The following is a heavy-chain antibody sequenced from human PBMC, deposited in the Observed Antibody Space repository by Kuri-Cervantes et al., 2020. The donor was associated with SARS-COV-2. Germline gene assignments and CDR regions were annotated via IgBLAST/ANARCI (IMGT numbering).Heavy chain of an antibody. D-gene: IGHD6-13*01. CDR1: GGSISSYY. Sequence: ESLKISCTVSGGSISSYYWSWIRQPPGQGLEWLGYIYYSGSTKYNPSLESRVTISLDTSRNQFSLKLSSVTAADSAVYYCARDQVSAAAGTGGSDYWGQGTLVTVSS. CDR2: IYYSGST. J-gene: IGHJ4*02. V-gene: IGHV4-59*12. CDR3: ARDQVSAAAGTGGSDY.